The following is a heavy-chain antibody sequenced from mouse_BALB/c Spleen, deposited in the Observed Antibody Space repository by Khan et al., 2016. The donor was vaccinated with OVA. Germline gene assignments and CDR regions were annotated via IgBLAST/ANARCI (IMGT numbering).Heavy chain of an antibody. D-gene: IGHD2-4*01. J-gene: IGHJ2*01. Sequence: VQLKQSGTVLARPEASVKMSCKASGYSFTSYWMHWVKQRPGLGLEWIGAIYPGISDTRYNQKFKGKAKLTAVTSASTAYMELSSLTNDDSAVYYCTRSYDSYYFDYWGQGTLLTVSS. CDR3: TRSYDSYYFDY. CDR2: IYPGISDT. CDR1: GYSFTSYW. V-gene: IGHV1-5*01.